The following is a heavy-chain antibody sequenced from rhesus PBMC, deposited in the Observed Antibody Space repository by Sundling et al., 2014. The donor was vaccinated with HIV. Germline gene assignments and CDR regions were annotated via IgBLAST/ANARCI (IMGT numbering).Heavy chain of an antibody. CDR2: ISWDGDNT. V-gene: IGHV3-67*01. CDR3: ARGGYLDWLLYVWYFDL. J-gene: IGHJ2*01. D-gene: IGHD3-3*01. Sequence: EVQLVESGGGVVQPGGSLRLSCAASGFTFDDYAFHWVRQAPGKGLEWVSGISWDGDNTYYADSVKGRFTISRDNAKNSLYLQMDSLKTEDTAFYYCARGGYLDWLLYVWYFDLWGPGTPITISS. CDR1: GFTFDDYA.